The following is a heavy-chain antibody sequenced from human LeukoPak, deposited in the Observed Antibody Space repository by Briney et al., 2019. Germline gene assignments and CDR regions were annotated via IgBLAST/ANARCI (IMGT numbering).Heavy chain of an antibody. V-gene: IGHV3-23*01. J-gene: IGHJ4*02. Sequence: PGGSLRLSCAASGFTFSSYEMIWVRQASGKGLEWVSGIIGGAGGTYYADSVKGRFTISRDNSKNTLYLQMNSLRAEDTAVYYCTHGSMYQLDYWGQGTLVTVSS. D-gene: IGHD2-2*01. CDR2: IIGGAGGT. CDR3: THGSMYQLDY. CDR1: GFTFSSYE.